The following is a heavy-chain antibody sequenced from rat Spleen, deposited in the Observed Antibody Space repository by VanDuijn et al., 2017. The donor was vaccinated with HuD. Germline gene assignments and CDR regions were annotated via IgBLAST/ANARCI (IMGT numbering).Heavy chain of an antibody. V-gene: IGHV5-25*01. J-gene: IGHJ2*01. D-gene: IGHD4-3*01. CDR3: VREELGVQN. CDR2: ISSGGGNT. CDR1: GFTFSIHD. Sequence: EVQLMESGGGLVQPGRSMKLSCLASGFTFSIHDMAWVRQAPTKGLEWTASISSGGGNTYYRDSVKGRFTISRDNAKNTLYLQMDSLRSEDTATYYCVREELGVQNWGQGVMVTVSS.